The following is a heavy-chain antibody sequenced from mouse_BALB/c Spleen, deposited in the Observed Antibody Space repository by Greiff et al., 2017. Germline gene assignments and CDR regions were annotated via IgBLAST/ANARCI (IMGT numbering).Heavy chain of an antibody. Sequence: VQRVESGAELVRPGASVTLSCKASGYTFTDYEMHWVKQTPMHGLEWIGAIDPETGGTAYNQKFKGKATLTADKSSSTAYMELRSLTSEDSAVYYCTRKGYYEQDYWGQGTTLTVSS. V-gene: IGHV1-15*01. CDR1: GYTFTDYE. D-gene: IGHD2-3*01. J-gene: IGHJ2*01. CDR3: TRKGYYEQDY. CDR2: IDPETGGT.